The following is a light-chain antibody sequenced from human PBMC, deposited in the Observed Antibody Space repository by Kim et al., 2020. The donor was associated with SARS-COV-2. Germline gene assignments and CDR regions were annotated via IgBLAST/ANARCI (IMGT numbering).Light chain of an antibody. CDR2: GNS. Sequence: GQRVTISCTGSSSNIGGGYDVHWYQQLPGTAPKLLIYGNSNRPSGVPDRFSGSKSGTSASLAITGLQAEDEADYYGQSYDSSLSGVFGGGTKLTVL. CDR1: SSNIGGGYD. J-gene: IGLJ2*01. V-gene: IGLV1-40*01. CDR3: QSYDSSLSGV.